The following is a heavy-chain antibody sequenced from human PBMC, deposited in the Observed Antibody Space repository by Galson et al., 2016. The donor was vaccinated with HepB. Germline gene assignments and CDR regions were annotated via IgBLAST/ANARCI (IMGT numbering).Heavy chain of an antibody. CDR1: GFFFGDYA. V-gene: IGHV3-49*04. CDR2: IRGLAYGGTT. D-gene: IGHD3-10*01. J-gene: IGHJ6*02. Sequence: SLRLSCAGSGFFFGDYAMSWVRQAPGKGLEWVGFIRGLAYGGTTEYAASVKGRFTISRDDSKSIAYLQMNSLKTEDTAVYYCTRAGQLVWYGMDVWGQGTTVTASS. CDR3: TRAGQLVWYGMDV.